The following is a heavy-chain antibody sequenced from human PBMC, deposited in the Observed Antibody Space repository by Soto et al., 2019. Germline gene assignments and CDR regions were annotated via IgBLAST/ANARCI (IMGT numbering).Heavy chain of an antibody. J-gene: IGHJ6*03. CDR3: ARALRRLVVVPAATTDDYYYYMDV. D-gene: IGHD2-2*01. CDR1: GFTFSSYT. V-gene: IGHV3-48*01. Sequence: GGSLRLSCAASGFTFSSYTMNWVRQAPGKGLEWVSYISSSSSTIYYADSVKGRFTISRDNAKNSLYLQMNSLRAEDTAVYYCARALRRLVVVPAATTDDYYYYMDVWGKGTTVTVSS. CDR2: ISSSSSTI.